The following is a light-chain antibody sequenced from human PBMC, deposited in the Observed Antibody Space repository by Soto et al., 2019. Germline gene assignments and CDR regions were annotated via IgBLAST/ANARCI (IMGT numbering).Light chain of an antibody. CDR2: EVG. V-gene: IGLV2-14*01. CDR3: SSHTSSSTLV. Sequence: QSVLTQPASVSGSPGQSITISCTGTSSDVGGYNYVSWFQQHPGKAPKLMIYEVGNRPSGVSNRFSGSKSGNTASLTISGLQAEDEADYYCSSHTSSSTLVFGGGTKLTVL. CDR1: SSDVGGYNY. J-gene: IGLJ2*01.